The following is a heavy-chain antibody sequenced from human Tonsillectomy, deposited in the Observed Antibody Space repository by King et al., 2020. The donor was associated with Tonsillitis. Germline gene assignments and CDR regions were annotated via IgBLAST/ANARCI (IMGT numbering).Heavy chain of an antibody. V-gene: IGHV4-61*02. CDR3: ARARYSNFAANYYYVDV. J-gene: IGHJ6*03. CDR2: MHTSGTT. CDR1: GGSIRGGSFY. D-gene: IGHD4-11*01. Sequence: QLQESGPGLVKPSQTLSLSCTVSGGSIRGGSFYWPWIRQPAGKGLEGIGRMHTSGTTNYSPSLRSRVTMSIDTSKSQFSLNLTSVTAADTAVYYCARARYSNFAANYYYVDVWGKGTTVTVSS.